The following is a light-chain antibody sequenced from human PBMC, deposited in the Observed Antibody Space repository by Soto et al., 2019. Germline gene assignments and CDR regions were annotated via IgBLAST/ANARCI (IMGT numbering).Light chain of an antibody. CDR3: SSYTSSSTLAVI. CDR1: SSDVGGYNY. V-gene: IGLV2-14*01. Sequence: QSVLTQPASVSGSPGQSITISCTGTSSDVGGYNYVSWYQQHPGKAPKLVIYDVSNRPSGVSNRFSGSKSGNTASLTISGLQAEDEADYSCSSYTSSSTLAVIFGTGTKVTVL. CDR2: DVS. J-gene: IGLJ1*01.